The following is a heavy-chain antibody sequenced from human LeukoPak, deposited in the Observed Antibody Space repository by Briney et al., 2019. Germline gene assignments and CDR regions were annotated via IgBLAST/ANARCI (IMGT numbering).Heavy chain of an antibody. D-gene: IGHD6-19*01. CDR3: ARGVSGTYYYYYMDV. CDR2: INPNSGGT. CDR1: GYTFTHFA. V-gene: IGHV1-2*02. Sequence: ASVKVSCKASGYTFTHFAINWVRQAPGQGLEWMGWINPNSGGTNYAQKFQGRVTMTRDTSISTAYMELSRLRSDDTAVYYCARGVSGTYYYYYMDVWGKGTTATVSS. J-gene: IGHJ6*03.